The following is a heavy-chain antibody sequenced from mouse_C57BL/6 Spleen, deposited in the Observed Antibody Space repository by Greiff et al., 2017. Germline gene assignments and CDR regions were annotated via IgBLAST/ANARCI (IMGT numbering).Heavy chain of an antibody. J-gene: IGHJ3*01. CDR2: IDPSDSET. D-gene: IGHD1-1*01. CDR3: AISQYYGSSPWFAY. V-gene: IGHV1-52*01. CDR1: GYTFTSYW. Sequence: QVQLQQPGAELVRPGSSVKLSCKASGYTFTSYWMHWVKQRPIQGLEWIGNIDPSDSETPYNQKFKDKATLTVDKSSSTAYMQLSSLTSEDSAVYYCAISQYYGSSPWFAYWGQGTLVTVSA.